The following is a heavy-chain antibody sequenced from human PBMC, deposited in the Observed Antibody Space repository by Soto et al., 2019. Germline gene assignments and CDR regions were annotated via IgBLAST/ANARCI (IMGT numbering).Heavy chain of an antibody. D-gene: IGHD2-15*01. V-gene: IGHV5-51*01. CDR2: IYPGDSDS. CDR3: ARQEDNTSNSMDV. J-gene: IGHJ6*02. CDR1: GYRFTTDW. Sequence: GESLKISCKGSGYRFTTDWIAWVRQMPGKGLEWMGIIYPGDSDSRYSPSFQGQVTISADKSISTAYLQWSSLKASDTAMYYCARQEDNTSNSMDVWGQGTTVTVSS.